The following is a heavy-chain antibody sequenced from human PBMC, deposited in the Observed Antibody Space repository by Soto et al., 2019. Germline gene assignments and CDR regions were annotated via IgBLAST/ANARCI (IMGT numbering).Heavy chain of an antibody. CDR2: ISSGPSPT. D-gene: IGHD2-21*01. J-gene: IGHJ4*02. Sequence: EVQLLESGGGLVQPGGSLRLSCATSGFTFSSHGMSWVRQAPGKGLEWISGISSGPSPTYYADSVKGRFTISRDNSKNTLYLQMNSLRADDTAVYYCTRDSGWSLADWGQGTLVTVSS. CDR1: GFTFSSHG. CDR3: TRDSGWSLAD. V-gene: IGHV3-23*01.